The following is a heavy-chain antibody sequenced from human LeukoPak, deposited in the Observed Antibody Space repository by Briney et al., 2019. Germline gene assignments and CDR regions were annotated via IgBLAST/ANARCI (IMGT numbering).Heavy chain of an antibody. J-gene: IGHJ3*02. CDR1: GFTFDDYA. CDR3: AKDFTLYGSGSYKGAFDI. D-gene: IGHD3-10*01. Sequence: GGFLRLSCAASGFTFDDYAMHWVRQAPGKGLEWVSLISGDGGSTYYADSVKGRFTISRDNSKNSLYLQMNSLRTEDTALYYCAKDFTLYGSGSYKGAFDIWGQGTMVTVSS. V-gene: IGHV3-43*02. CDR2: ISGDGGST.